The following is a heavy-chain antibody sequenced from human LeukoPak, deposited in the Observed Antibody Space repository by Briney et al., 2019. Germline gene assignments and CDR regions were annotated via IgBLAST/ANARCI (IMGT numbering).Heavy chain of an antibody. CDR3: ARGYDSSGYWFDY. V-gene: IGHV3-23*01. Sequence: PGGSLRLSCAASGFTFSSYAMSWVRQAPGKGLEWVSAISGSGGSTYYADSVKGRFTISRDNSKNTLYLQMNSLRAEDTALYYCARGYDSSGYWFDYWGQGTLVTVSS. D-gene: IGHD3-22*01. CDR1: GFTFSSYA. CDR2: ISGSGGST. J-gene: IGHJ4*02.